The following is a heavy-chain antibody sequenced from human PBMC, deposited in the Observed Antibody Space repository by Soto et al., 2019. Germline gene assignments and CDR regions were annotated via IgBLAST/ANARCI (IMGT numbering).Heavy chain of an antibody. V-gene: IGHV4-30-2*01. J-gene: IGHJ4*02. CDR3: AREDSSSYKFFDY. Sequence: SETLSLTCAVSGGSISSGGYSWTWIRQPPGKGLEWVGYIYHSGSTYYNPSLKSRVTISVDRSKNQFSLKLSSVTAADTAVYYCAREDSSSYKFFDYWGQVTLVTVS. D-gene: IGHD3-22*01. CDR1: GGSISSGGYS. CDR2: IYHSGST.